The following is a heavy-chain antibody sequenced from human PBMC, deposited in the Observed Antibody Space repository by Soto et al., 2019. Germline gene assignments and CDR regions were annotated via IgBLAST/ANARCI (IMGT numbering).Heavy chain of an antibody. CDR3: ASLGPTIDY. D-gene: IGHD1-26*01. J-gene: IGHJ4*02. CDR2: FYITGNT. V-gene: IGHV4-4*07. Sequence: SGTLSLTCSIFGGSINNYYWNWIRQPAGKGLEWIGRFYITGNTHYNPSLKSRVSMSGDTSKNQISLEVTSVTAADTAVYYCASLGPTIDYWGQGTPVTVSS. CDR1: GGSINNYY.